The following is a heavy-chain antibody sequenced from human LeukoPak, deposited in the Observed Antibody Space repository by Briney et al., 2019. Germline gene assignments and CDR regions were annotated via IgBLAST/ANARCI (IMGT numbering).Heavy chain of an antibody. Sequence: GGSLRLSCAASGFTFSSYAMSWVRQAPGKGLESVSGISGSGGNTFYANSVKGRFTISRDNSKNTLYLQMNSLRAEDTAVYYCARDMGYSSSWDDYFDYWGQGTLVTVSS. CDR2: ISGSGGNT. CDR3: ARDMGYSSSWDDYFDY. D-gene: IGHD6-13*01. CDR1: GFTFSSYA. V-gene: IGHV3-23*01. J-gene: IGHJ4*02.